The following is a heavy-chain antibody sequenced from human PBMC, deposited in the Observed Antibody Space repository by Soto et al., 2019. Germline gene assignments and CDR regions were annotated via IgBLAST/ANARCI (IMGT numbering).Heavy chain of an antibody. J-gene: IGHJ4*02. CDR3: SNGCSRASIGAAQWR. V-gene: IGHV3-30*18. CDR1: GFTFSSSG. D-gene: IGHD3-10*02. Sequence: QVQLVESGGGVVERGGSLRLSCVGSGFTFSSSGMHWVRQAPGKGLEWVTVISHDGNNKYYGDPVKGRFNISRDNSKSTLYLPMSSLRDEDTAMYYCSNGCSRASIGAAQWRWGQGTLVNVSS. CDR2: ISHDGNNK.